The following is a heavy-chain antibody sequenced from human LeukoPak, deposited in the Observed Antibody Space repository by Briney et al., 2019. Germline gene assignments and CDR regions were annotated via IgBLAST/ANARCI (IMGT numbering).Heavy chain of an antibody. CDR2: INTNTGNP. CDR3: ARGAHCSGGSCYSGYFQH. J-gene: IGHJ1*01. D-gene: IGHD2-15*01. Sequence: GASVKVSCKASGYTFTSYAMHWVRQAPGQRLEWMGWINTNTGNPTYAQGFTGRFVFSLDTSVSTAYLQISSLKAEDTAVYYCARGAHCSGGSCYSGYFQHWGQGTLVTVSS. CDR1: GYTFTSYA. V-gene: IGHV7-4-1*02.